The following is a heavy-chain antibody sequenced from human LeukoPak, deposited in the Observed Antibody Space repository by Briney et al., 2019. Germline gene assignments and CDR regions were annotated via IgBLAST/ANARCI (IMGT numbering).Heavy chain of an antibody. CDR2: IKQDGSEK. CDR3: ARDSNGWSHVKED. Sequence: GGSLRLSCAASGFTFSGYWMSWVRKAPGKGLEWVANIKQDGSEKYYVDSVKGRFTISRDNAKNSLYLQMNSLRAEDTAVYYCARDSNGWSHVKEDWGQGTLVTVSS. D-gene: IGHD6-19*01. CDR1: GFTFSGYW. V-gene: IGHV3-7*01. J-gene: IGHJ4*02.